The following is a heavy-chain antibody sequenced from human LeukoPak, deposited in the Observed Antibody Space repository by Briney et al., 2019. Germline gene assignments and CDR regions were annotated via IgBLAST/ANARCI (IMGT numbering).Heavy chain of an antibody. CDR1: GDSVSSNSAA. Sequence: SQTLSLTCAISGDSVSSNSAAWNWIRRSPSRGLEWLGRTYYRSKWYNDYAVSVKSRITINPDTSKNQFSLQLNSVTPEDTAVYYCGRDIAAAHDAFDIWGQGTMVTVSS. CDR3: GRDIAAAHDAFDI. V-gene: IGHV6-1*01. D-gene: IGHD6-13*01. J-gene: IGHJ3*02. CDR2: TYYRSKWYN.